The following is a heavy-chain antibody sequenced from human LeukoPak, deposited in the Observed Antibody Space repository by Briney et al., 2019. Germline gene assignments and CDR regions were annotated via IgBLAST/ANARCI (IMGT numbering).Heavy chain of an antibody. V-gene: IGHV1-46*01. CDR2: INPSSGST. J-gene: IGHJ5*02. D-gene: IGHD1-26*01. Sequence: GAAVKVSCRASGYTFTSYYMHSVRPAPGQGLEWMGIINPSSGSTAYAQTFQGRVTMTRDTSTRTVYMELSSLTSEDTAVYHCARDGSSQHTELHNWVGLWGPGTLVTVPS. CDR3: ARDGSSQHTELHNWVGL. CDR1: GYTFTSYY.